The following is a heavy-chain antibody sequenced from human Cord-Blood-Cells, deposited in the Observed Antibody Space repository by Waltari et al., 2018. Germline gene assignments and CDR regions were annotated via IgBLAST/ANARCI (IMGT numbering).Heavy chain of an antibody. CDR2: IYYSGST. CDR3: ASGFYDFWSGYYPEFDY. D-gene: IGHD3-3*01. Sequence: QLQLQESGPGLVKPSETLSLTCTVSGGSISSISYYRGWTCQPPGTGLEWIGRIYYSGSTYYNPSLKSRVTISVDTSKNQFSLKLSSVTAADTAVYYCASGFYDFWSGYYPEFDYWGQGTLVTVSS. CDR1: GGSISSISYY. J-gene: IGHJ4*02. V-gene: IGHV4-39*01.